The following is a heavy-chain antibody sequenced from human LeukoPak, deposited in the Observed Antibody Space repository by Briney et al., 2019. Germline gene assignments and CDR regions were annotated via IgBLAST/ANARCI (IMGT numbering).Heavy chain of an antibody. CDR2: IKQDGSEK. V-gene: IGHV3-7*01. J-gene: IGHJ4*02. D-gene: IGHD3-22*01. CDR1: GLTFSTYW. Sequence: QPGGSLRLSCAASGLTFSTYWMNWVRQAPGKGLEWVANIKQDGSEKYYVDSVKGRFTISRDNAKNSLYLQMNSLRAEDTAVYYCARTGDYYDSSGYFIGGRTTYYFDYWGQGTLVTVSS. CDR3: ARTGDYYDSSGYFIGGRTTYYFDY.